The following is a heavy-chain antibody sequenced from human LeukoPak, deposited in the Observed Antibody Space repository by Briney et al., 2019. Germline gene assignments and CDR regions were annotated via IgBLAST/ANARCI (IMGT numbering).Heavy chain of an antibody. CDR3: ARGIAYMDV. D-gene: IGHD6-13*01. CDR1: VDTFSSYA. V-gene: IGHV1-69*05. Sequence: SVKVSCKASVDTFSSYAISWVRQPPGQGLEWRGDIIPIFGTANYAQKFQGGVTIPTDESTSTAYMELSSLRPEDPAVYYCARGIAYMDVWGKGPTVTVSS. CDR2: IIPIFGTA. J-gene: IGHJ6*03.